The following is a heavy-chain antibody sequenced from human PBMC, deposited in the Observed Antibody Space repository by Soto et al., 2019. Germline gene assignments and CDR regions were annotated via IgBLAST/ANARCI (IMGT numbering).Heavy chain of an antibody. CDR2: ISSSSSYT. Sequence: GGSLRLCCAASGFTFSDYYMSWIRQAPGKGLEWVSYISSSSSYTNYADSVKGRFTISRDNAKNSLYLQMNSLRAEDTAVYYCASLVSGRPYYFDYWGQGTLVTVSS. CDR3: ASLVSGRPYYFDY. V-gene: IGHV3-11*06. D-gene: IGHD3-10*01. J-gene: IGHJ4*02. CDR1: GFTFSDYY.